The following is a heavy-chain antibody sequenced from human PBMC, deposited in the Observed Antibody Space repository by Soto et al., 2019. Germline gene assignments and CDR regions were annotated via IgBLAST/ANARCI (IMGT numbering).Heavy chain of an antibody. Sequence: EVQLVESGGGLVQPGRSLRLSCAASGFTFDDYAMHWVRQAPGKGLEWVSSISWNSGSIGYADSVKGRFIISRDNAKNSLYLQMNSLRAEDTALYYCAKAVGSYGNFDYWGQGTLVTVSS. J-gene: IGHJ4*02. CDR2: ISWNSGSI. CDR1: GFTFDDYA. D-gene: IGHD5-18*01. V-gene: IGHV3-9*01. CDR3: AKAVGSYGNFDY.